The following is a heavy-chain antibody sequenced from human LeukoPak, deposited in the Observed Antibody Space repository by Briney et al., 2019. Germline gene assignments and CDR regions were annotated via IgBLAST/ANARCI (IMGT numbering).Heavy chain of an antibody. Sequence: GESLKISCKGSGYSFTSYWISWVRQMPGKGPEWMGRIDPSDSYTNYSPSFQGHVTISADKSISTAYLQWSSLKASDTAMYYCARKYYYGSGSYTIDYWGQGTLVTVSS. CDR2: IDPSDSYT. J-gene: IGHJ4*02. CDR3: ARKYYYGSGSYTIDY. CDR1: GYSFTSYW. D-gene: IGHD3-10*01. V-gene: IGHV5-10-1*01.